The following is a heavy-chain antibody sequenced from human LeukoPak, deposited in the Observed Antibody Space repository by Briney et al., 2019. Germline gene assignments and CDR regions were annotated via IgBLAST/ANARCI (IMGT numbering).Heavy chain of an antibody. CDR3: ARTRGAGYSAWFDP. CDR1: GYTFTDYY. D-gene: IGHD2-15*01. V-gene: IGHV1-2*02. CDR2: IDPNSCGT. Sequence: ASVKASCKPSGYTFTDYYMHWVRRAPGQGLEWMDWIDPNSCGTKYAQKFQGRVTMTRDTSISTAYMELSRLRSDDTAVYYCARTRGAGYSAWFDPWGQGTLVTVSS. J-gene: IGHJ5*02.